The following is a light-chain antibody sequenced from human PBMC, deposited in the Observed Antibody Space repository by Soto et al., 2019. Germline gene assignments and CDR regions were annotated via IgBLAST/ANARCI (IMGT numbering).Light chain of an antibody. CDR1: QGISSA. J-gene: IGKJ3*01. CDR2: DAS. Sequence: AIQLTQSPSSLSASVGDRVTITCRASQGISSALVWYQQKPGKAPKLLIYDASSLESGVPSRFIGSGSGTDFTLTISSLQPEDFATYYCQQFNSYPIFTFGPGTKVDIK. V-gene: IGKV1-13*02. CDR3: QQFNSYPIFT.